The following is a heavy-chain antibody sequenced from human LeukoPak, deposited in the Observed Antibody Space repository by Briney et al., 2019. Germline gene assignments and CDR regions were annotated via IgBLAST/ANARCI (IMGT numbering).Heavy chain of an antibody. J-gene: IGHJ3*02. Sequence: GGSLRLSCAASGFTCSTYAMNWVRQVPGKGLEWISYISSSRGNAIHYADSVRGRFTISRDNAKSSLYLQVNSLRAEDTAVFYCARWMVRGSWDPFDIWGQGTMVTVSS. CDR1: GFTCSTYA. V-gene: IGHV3-48*04. CDR2: ISSSRGNAI. D-gene: IGHD3-10*01. CDR3: ARWMVRGSWDPFDI.